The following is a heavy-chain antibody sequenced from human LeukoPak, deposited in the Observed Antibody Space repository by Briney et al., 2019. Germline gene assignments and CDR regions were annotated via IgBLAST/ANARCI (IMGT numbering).Heavy chain of an antibody. V-gene: IGHV3-7*01. CDR2: IKNDGNEK. J-gene: IGHJ4*02. Sequence: GGSLRLSWIASGFAFSNYWMNWVRQAPGKGREWVANIKNDGNEKHHVDFVKGRFTLSRDNAKSSLYRQMNSLRAEDTAVYYCAKDLMWELLSGDYWGQGTLVTVSS. CDR1: GFAFSNYW. D-gene: IGHD1-26*01. CDR3: AKDLMWELLSGDY.